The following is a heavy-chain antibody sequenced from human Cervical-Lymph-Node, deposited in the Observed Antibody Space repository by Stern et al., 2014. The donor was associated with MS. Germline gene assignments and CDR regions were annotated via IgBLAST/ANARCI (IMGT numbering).Heavy chain of an antibody. J-gene: IGHJ4*02. CDR1: GFRFDEYA. CDR3: AKQGAAGAYYFDY. CDR2: ITWNSGYI. D-gene: IGHD6-13*01. V-gene: IGHV3-9*01. Sequence: EVQLVESGGGLVQPGRSLRLSCAASGFRFDEYALHWVRQAPGQGLEWVSGITWNSGYITYADSVKGRFTISRDNAKNSLYLQMNSLRAEDTALYYCAKQGAAGAYYFDYWGQGTLVTVSS.